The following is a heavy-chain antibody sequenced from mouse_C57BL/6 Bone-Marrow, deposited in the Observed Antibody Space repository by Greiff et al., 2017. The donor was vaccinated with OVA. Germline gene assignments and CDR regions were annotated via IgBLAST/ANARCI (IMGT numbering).Heavy chain of an antibody. CDR3: ARREIGAWFAY. J-gene: IGHJ3*01. Sequence: QVQLKESGAELARPGASVKLSCKASGYTFTSYGISWVKQRTGQGLEWIGEIYPRSGNTYYNEKFKGKATLTADKSSSTAYMELRSLTSEDSAVYFCARREIGAWFAYWGQGTLVTVSA. D-gene: IGHD2-14*01. CDR2: IYPRSGNT. V-gene: IGHV1-81*01. CDR1: GYTFTSYG.